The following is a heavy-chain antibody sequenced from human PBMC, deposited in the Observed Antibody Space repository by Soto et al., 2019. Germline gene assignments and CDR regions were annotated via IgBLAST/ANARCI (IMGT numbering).Heavy chain of an antibody. Sequence: KASETLSLTCAVSGGSISSSNWWSWVRQPPGKGLEWIGEIYHSGSTNYNPSLKSRVTISVDKSKNQFSLKLSSVTAADTAVYYCAREAGGYSYGLRYFDYWGQGTLVTVSS. CDR3: AREAGGYSYGLRYFDY. CDR1: GGSISSSNW. V-gene: IGHV4-4*02. CDR2: IYHSGST. J-gene: IGHJ4*02. D-gene: IGHD5-18*01.